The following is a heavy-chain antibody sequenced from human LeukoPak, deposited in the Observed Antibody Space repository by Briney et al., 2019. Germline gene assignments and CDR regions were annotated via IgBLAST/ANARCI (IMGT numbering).Heavy chain of an antibody. J-gene: IGHJ4*02. V-gene: IGHV1-24*01. CDR2: FDPQDRET. CDR1: GYTLTEIA. Sequence: ASVKVSCKASGYTLTEIAMHWVRQAPGEGLEWMGGFDPQDRETVYAQKFQGRVTMTEDTSTDTAFMELSGLRSEDTALYYCAIIASAGTFDYWGQGALVTVSS. CDR3: AIIASAGTFDY. D-gene: IGHD6-13*01.